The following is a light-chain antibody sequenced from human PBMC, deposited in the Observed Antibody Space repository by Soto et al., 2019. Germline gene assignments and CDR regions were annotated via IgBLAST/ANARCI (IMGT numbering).Light chain of an antibody. CDR3: QQYYSYRT. Sequence: VMTLSPATLSVSPGERATLSCRASQSISSNLAWYQQKPGQAPRLLMFRTSSRATGFPARFSGSGSGTEFTLTISSLQPDDFATYYCQQYYSYRTFGQGTNVDIK. CDR2: RTS. V-gene: IGKV3-15*01. J-gene: IGKJ1*01. CDR1: QSISSN.